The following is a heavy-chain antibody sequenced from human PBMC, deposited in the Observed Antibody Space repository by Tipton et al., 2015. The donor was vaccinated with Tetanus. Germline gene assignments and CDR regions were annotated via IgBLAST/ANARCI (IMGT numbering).Heavy chain of an antibody. V-gene: IGHV1-18*01. CDR1: GYVFTTYG. J-gene: IGHJ4*02. CDR2: ISGYNGNT. CDR3: AKDRSILQYFDTFDY. D-gene: IGHD3-9*01. Sequence: QLVQSGAEVKKPGASVKVSCKASGYVFTTYGISWVRQAPGQGLEWMGWISGYNGNTRYAENFEGRLTITTDTSTSTAYMELRSLTSDDTAVYYCAKDRSILQYFDTFDYWGQGTLVTVSS.